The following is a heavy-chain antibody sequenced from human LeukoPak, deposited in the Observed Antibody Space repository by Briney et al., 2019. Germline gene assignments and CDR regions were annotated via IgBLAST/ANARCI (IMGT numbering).Heavy chain of an antibody. D-gene: IGHD2-15*01. J-gene: IGHJ5*02. V-gene: IGHV4-38-2*01. CDR1: GYSISSGYY. CDR2: IYHTGST. CDR3: ACCSGGTCYGGWFDP. Sequence: KPSETLSLTCAVSGYSISSGYYWGWIRQPPGKGLGWIGSIYHTGSTYYNPSLKSRVTISVDTSKNQFSLKLGSVTAADTAVYYCACCSGGTCYGGWFDPWGQGTLVTVSS.